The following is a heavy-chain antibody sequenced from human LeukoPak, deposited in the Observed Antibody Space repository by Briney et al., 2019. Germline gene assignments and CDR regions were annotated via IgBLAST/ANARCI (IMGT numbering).Heavy chain of an antibody. D-gene: IGHD6-19*01. V-gene: IGHV4-39*07. CDR1: GGSISSSGYY. CDR2: VDYTGIT. CDR3: ARGYIAVAGALDY. Sequence: PSETLSLTCTVSGGSISSSGYYWGWIRQPPGKGLEWIGSVDYTGITSHSPSLKSRVTISVDTSKNQFSLKLSSVTAADTAVYYCARGYIAVAGALDYWGQGTLVTVSS. J-gene: IGHJ4*02.